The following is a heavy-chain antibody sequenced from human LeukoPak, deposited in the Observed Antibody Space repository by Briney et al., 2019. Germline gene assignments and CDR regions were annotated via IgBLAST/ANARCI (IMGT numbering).Heavy chain of an antibody. CDR3: AKSMIRGVIMSDYFDY. CDR2: ISGSGSST. CDR1: GFTFSSYG. J-gene: IGHJ4*02. D-gene: IGHD3-10*01. Sequence: PGGFLRLSCAASGFTFSSYGMSWVRQTPGKGLEWLSSISGSGSSTYYADSVKGRFTISRDNSKNTLYLQMNSLRVEDTAAYYCAKSMIRGVIMSDYFDYWGQGTLVTVSS. V-gene: IGHV3-23*01.